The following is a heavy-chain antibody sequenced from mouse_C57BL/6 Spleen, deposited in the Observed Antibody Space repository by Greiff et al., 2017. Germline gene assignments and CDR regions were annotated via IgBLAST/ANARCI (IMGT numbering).Heavy chain of an antibody. J-gene: IGHJ2*01. CDR1: GYTFTSYW. Sequence: QVQLQQPGAELVRPGSSVKLSCKASGYTFTSYWMDWVKQRPGQGLEWIGNIYPSDSETHYNQKFKDKATLTVDKSSSTAYMQLSSLTSEDSAVYYCARGPPFDDGGKGTTLTVSS. CDR3: ARGPPFDD. V-gene: IGHV1-61*01. CDR2: IYPSDSET.